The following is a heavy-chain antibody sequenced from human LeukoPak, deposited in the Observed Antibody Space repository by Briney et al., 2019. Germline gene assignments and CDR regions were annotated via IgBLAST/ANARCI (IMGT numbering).Heavy chain of an antibody. J-gene: IGHJ4*02. D-gene: IGHD2-15*01. CDR1: GGSISSYY. V-gene: IGHV4-59*01. CDR3: ASQSVGVVADY. CDR2: IYYSGIT. Sequence: PSETLSLTCTVSGGSISSYYWSWIRQPPGKGLEWIGYIYYSGITNYNPSLKSRVTISVDTSKNQFSLKLSSVTAADTAVYYCASQSVGVVADYWGQGTLVSVSS.